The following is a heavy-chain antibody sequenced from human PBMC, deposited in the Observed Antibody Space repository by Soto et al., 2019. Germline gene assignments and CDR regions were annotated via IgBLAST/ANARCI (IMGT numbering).Heavy chain of an antibody. D-gene: IGHD7-27*01. CDR1: GFTFSSYA. V-gene: IGHV3-23*01. Sequence: GGSLRLSCAASGFTFSSYAMSWVRQAPGKGLEWVSAISGSGGSTYYADSVKGRFTISRDNSKNTLYLQMNSLRAEDTAVYYCAKFNRGTYYYYYYMDVWGKGTTVTVSS. CDR3: AKFNRGTYYYYYYMDV. CDR2: ISGSGGST. J-gene: IGHJ6*03.